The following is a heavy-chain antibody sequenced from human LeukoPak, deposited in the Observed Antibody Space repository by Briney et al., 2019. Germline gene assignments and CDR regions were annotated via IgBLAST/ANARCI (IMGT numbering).Heavy chain of an antibody. D-gene: IGHD5-24*01. CDR3: AKGDPNDAFDI. Sequence: GGSLRLSCAAFGFTFDDYAMHWVRQAPGKGLEWVSGISWNSGSIGYADSVKGRFTISRDNAKNSLYLQMNSLRAEDMALYYCAKGDPNDAFDIWGQGTMVTVSS. CDR1: GFTFDDYA. V-gene: IGHV3-9*03. J-gene: IGHJ3*02. CDR2: ISWNSGSI.